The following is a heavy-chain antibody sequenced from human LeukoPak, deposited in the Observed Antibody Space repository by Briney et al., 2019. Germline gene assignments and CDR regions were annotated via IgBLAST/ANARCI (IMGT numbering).Heavy chain of an antibody. J-gene: IGHJ4*02. V-gene: IGHV3-9*01. D-gene: IGHD6-6*01. CDR3: AKAGNIAALLDY. CDR1: GFTFDDYA. Sequence: PGGSLRLSCAASGFTFDDYAMHWVRQAPGKGLEWVSGISWNSGSIGYADSVKGRFTISRDNAKNSLYLQMNSLRAEDTALYYCAKAGNIAALLDYWGQGTLVTVSS. CDR2: ISWNSGSI.